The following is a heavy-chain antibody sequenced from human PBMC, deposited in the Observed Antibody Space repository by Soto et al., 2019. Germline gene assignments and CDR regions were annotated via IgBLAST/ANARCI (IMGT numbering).Heavy chain of an antibody. Sequence: EVQLLESGGGLVQPGGSLRLSCAASGFTFSRYAMSWVRQAPGKGLEWVSVISTSGGRTYYADSVKGRFTISRDNSKNTLYLQMHSRRAEATAVYYCAKKATPYDRGGYWGTRYYLDFWGQGTLVTVSS. V-gene: IGHV3-23*01. CDR1: GFTFSRYA. J-gene: IGHJ4*02. D-gene: IGHD3-22*01. CDR3: AKKATPYDRGGYWGTRYYLDF. CDR2: ISTSGGRT.